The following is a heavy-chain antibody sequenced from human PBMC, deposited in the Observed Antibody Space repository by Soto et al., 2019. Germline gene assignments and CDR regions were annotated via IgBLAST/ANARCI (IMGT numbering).Heavy chain of an antibody. V-gene: IGHV1-18*01. J-gene: IGHJ6*02. CDR3: ARDSLFGVVKYYYYGMDV. CDR2: ISAYNGNT. D-gene: IGHD3-3*01. Sequence: GASVKVSCKASGYTFTSYGISWVRQAPGQGLEWMGWISAYNGNTNYAQKLQGRVTMTTDTSTSTAYMELRSLRSDDTAVYYCARDSLFGVVKYYYYGMDVWGQGTTVSVSS. CDR1: GYTFTSYG.